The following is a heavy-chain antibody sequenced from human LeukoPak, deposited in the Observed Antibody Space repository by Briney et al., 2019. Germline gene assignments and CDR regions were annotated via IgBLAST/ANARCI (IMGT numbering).Heavy chain of an antibody. J-gene: IGHJ4*02. CDR2: IYYSGST. CDR3: ARHRQYSPLV. D-gene: IGHD2/OR15-2a*01. CDR1: GGSIGSSTYY. V-gene: IGHV4-39*01. Sequence: SETLSLTCTVSGGSIGSSTYYWGWIRQPPGKGLEWIGSIYYSGSTYYNPSLKSRVTISVDTSKNQFSLKLSSVTAADTAVYYCARHRQYSPLVWGQGTLVTVSS.